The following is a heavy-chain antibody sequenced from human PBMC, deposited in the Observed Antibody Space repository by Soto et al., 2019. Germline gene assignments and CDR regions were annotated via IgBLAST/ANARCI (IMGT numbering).Heavy chain of an antibody. CDR1: GFTFSSYA. CDR2: IWYDGSNR. D-gene: IGHD2-2*01. V-gene: IGHV3-33*01. CDR3: AREEDCSSTTCYRGHFDY. Sequence: QVQQVESGGGVVQPGRSLRLSCAASGFTFSSYAMHWVRQAPGKGLEWVAAIWYDGSNRYYADSVKGRFTISRENSNYVLYLQMNSLRAEDTAVYYCAREEDCSSTTCYRGHFDYWGQGTLVTVSS. J-gene: IGHJ4*02.